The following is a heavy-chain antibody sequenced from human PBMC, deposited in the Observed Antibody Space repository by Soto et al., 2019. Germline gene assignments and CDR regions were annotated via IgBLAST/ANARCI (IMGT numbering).Heavy chain of an antibody. J-gene: IGHJ6*03. Sequence: SETLSLTCAVYGGSFSGYYWSWIRQPPGKGLEWIGEINHSRSTNYNPSLTSRVSISGDTSKNQFSLKLRSVTAADTAVYYCARGVGYPMLAYYYYYYMDVWGKGTTVTVSS. D-gene: IGHD5-18*01. V-gene: IGHV4-34*01. CDR3: ARGVGYPMLAYYYYYYMDV. CDR1: GGSFSGYY. CDR2: INHSRST.